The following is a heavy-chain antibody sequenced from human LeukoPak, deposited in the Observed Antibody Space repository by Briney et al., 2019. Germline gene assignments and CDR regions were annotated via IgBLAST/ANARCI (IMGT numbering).Heavy chain of an antibody. J-gene: IGHJ3*02. Sequence: ASVKVSCKASGYTFTGYYMHWVRQAPGQGLEWMGRINPNSGGTNYAQKFQGRVTMTRDTSISTAYMELSRLRSDDTAVYYCARDLVSSMSDAFDIWGQGTMVTVSS. D-gene: IGHD2-8*02. V-gene: IGHV1-2*06. CDR3: ARDLVSSMSDAFDI. CDR2: INPNSGGT. CDR1: GYTFTGYY.